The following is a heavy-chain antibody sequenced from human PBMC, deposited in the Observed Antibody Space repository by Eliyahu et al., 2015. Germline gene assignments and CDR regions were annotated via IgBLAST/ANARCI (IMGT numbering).Heavy chain of an antibody. J-gene: IGHJ1*01. CDR3: ARETTATDF. CDR2: IGSRGNT. CDR1: GGSFSGYL. V-gene: IGHV4-34*02. D-gene: IGHD1-14*01. Sequence: QVQLQQWGAGLLKPSETLSLTCAVYGGSFSGYLWAWIRQPPGKGLEWVGEIGSRGNTTGNPSLKSRVTISLDTSKNQFYLNLSSVTVADTAVYYCARETTATDFWGQGTLVTVSS.